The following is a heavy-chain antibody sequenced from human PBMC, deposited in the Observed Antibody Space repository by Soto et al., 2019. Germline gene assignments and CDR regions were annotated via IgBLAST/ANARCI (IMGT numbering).Heavy chain of an antibody. J-gene: IGHJ6*02. D-gene: IGHD3-10*01. Sequence: GASVKVSCKVSGYTLTELSMHWVRQAPGKGLEWMGGFDPEDGETIYAQKFQGRVTMTEDTSTDTAYMELSSLRSEDTAVYYCATDGGYGSGSYNSYYYGMDVWGQGTTVTVSS. CDR1: GYTLTELS. V-gene: IGHV1-24*01. CDR3: ATDGGYGSGSYNSYYYGMDV. CDR2: FDPEDGET.